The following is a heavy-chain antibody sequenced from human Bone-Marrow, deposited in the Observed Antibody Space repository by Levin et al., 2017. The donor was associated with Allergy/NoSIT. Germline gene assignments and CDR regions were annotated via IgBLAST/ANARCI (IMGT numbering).Heavy chain of an antibody. CDR1: GFTFSNYG. J-gene: IGHJ4*02. D-gene: IGHD6-6*01. CDR3: ARGGAARPDY. CDR2: ISSNSHTV. V-gene: IGHV3-48*01. Sequence: PGGSLRLSCAASGFTFSNYGMNWVRQTPGKGLQWVSYISSNSHTVAYADSVKGRFTISRDNARSSMFLHMNSLRAEDSALYYCARGGAARPDYWGQGTLVTVSS.